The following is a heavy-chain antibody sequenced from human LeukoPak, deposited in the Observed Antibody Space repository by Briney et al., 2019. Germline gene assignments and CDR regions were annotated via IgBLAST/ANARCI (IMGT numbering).Heavy chain of an antibody. V-gene: IGHV4-34*01. CDR2: INHSGST. CDR1: GGSFSGYY. D-gene: IGHD3-3*01. CDR3: ARCGSIFGVVTL. J-gene: IGHJ3*01. Sequence: SETLSLTCAVYGGSFSGYYWSWIRQPPGKGLEWIGEINHSGSTNYNPSLKSRVTISVDTSKNQFSLKLSSVTAADTAAYYCARCGSIFGVVTLWGQGTMVTVSS.